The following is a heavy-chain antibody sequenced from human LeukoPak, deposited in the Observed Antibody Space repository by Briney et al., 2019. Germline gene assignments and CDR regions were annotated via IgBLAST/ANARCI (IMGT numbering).Heavy chain of an antibody. J-gene: IGHJ6*03. CDR1: GGSTSSSSYY. V-gene: IGHV4-39*01. CDR3: ARTRSDFWSGYYYYYYYMDV. Sequence: SETLSLTCTVSGGSTSSSSYYWGWIRQPPGKGLEWIGSIYYSGSTYYNPSLKSRVTISVDTSKNQFSLKLSSVTAADTAVYYCARTRSDFWSGYYYYYYYMDVWGKGTTVTVSS. CDR2: IYYSGST. D-gene: IGHD3-3*01.